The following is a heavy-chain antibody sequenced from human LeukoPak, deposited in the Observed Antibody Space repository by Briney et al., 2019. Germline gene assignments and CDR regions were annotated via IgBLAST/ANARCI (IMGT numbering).Heavy chain of an antibody. CDR1: GGTFSSYA. J-gene: IGHJ3*02. D-gene: IGHD6-19*01. Sequence: GASVKVSCKASGGTFSSYATSWVRQASGQGLEWMGGIIPIFGTANYAQKFQGRVTITADESTSTAYMELSSLRSEDTAVYYCARSSGWYRHDAFDIWGQGTMVTVSS. V-gene: IGHV1-69*13. CDR2: IIPIFGTA. CDR3: ARSSGWYRHDAFDI.